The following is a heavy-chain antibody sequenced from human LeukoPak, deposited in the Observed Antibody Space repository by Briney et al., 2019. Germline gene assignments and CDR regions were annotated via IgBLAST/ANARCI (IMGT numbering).Heavy chain of an antibody. D-gene: IGHD2-15*01. J-gene: IGHJ5*02. Sequence: SETLSLTCSVSGYSTNSGSYWGWIRQPPGKGLEWIASIHHSGSTNYNPSLKSRVTISVDTSKNQFSLKLSSVTAADTAVYYCARVLGYCSGGSCYLRRFDPWGQGTLVTVSS. V-gene: IGHV4-38-2*02. CDR3: ARVLGYCSGGSCYLRRFDP. CDR2: IHHSGST. CDR1: GYSTNSGSY.